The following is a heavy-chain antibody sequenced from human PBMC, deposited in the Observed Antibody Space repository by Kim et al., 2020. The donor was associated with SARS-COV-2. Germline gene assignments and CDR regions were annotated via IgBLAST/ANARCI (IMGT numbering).Heavy chain of an antibody. Sequence: GGSLRLSCAASGFTFSTYAMTWVRQAPGKGLEWVSSINIGGDRTYYLDSVKGHFTISRDNSKNTLYLQMNSRRAEDTAIYYCAKYFDSRGSIFDYWGHGTLVTVSS. V-gene: IGHV3-23*01. D-gene: IGHD3-22*01. J-gene: IGHJ4*01. CDR3: AKYFDSRGSIFDY. CDR2: INIGGDRT. CDR1: GFTFSTYA.